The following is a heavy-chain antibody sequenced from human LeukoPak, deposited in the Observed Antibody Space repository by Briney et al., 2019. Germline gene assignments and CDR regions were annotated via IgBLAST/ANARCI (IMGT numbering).Heavy chain of an antibody. J-gene: IGHJ3*02. CDR1: GFTFSGSA. CDR3: TRRTIVDPKDDAFDI. Sequence: GGSLRLSCAASGFTFSGSAMHWVRQASGKGLEWVGRIRSKANSYATAYAASVKGRFTISRDDSKNTAHLQMNSLKTEDTAVYYCTRRTIVDPKDDAFDIWGQGTMVTVSS. CDR2: IRSKANSYAT. V-gene: IGHV3-73*01. D-gene: IGHD3-22*01.